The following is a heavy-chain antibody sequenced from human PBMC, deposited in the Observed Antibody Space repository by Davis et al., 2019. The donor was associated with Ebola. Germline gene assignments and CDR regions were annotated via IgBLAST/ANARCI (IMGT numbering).Heavy chain of an antibody. J-gene: IGHJ5*02. Sequence: AASVKVSCKASGYTFTGYYMHWVRQAPGQGLEWMGWINPNSDGTNYAQKFQGWVTMTRDTSISTAYMELSRLRSDDTAVYYCARVRVYSSSSYWFDTWGQGTLVTVSS. CDR1: GYTFTGYY. CDR3: ARVRVYSSSSYWFDT. V-gene: IGHV1-2*04. D-gene: IGHD6-6*01. CDR2: INPNSDGT.